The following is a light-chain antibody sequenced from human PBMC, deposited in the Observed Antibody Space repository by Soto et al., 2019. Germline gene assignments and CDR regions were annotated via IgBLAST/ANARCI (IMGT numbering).Light chain of an antibody. CDR1: QSVSSN. CDR3: QQYNNWPPWT. CDR2: GAS. J-gene: IGKJ1*01. V-gene: IGKV3-15*01. Sequence: EIVMTQSPATLSVSPGERATLSCRASQSVSSNLAWYQQKPGQAPRLLIYGASTRATGIPARFSGSGSGTEFPLIISSLQSEYCAVYYCQQYNNWPPWTFGQGTKVEIK.